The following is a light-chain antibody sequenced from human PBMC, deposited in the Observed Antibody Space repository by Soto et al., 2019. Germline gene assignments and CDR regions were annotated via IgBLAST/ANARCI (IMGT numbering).Light chain of an antibody. CDR1: SSNIGTNY. Sequence: QPALTQPPSASGTPGQRVTISCSGSSSNIGTNYVSWYQQLPGTAPKLLIYSNDQRPSGVPDRFSGSKSGTSASLAISGLQSEDEADYYCAAWDDSLNGPDVVFGGGTKVTVL. CDR3: AAWDDSLNGPDVV. J-gene: IGLJ2*01. V-gene: IGLV1-44*01. CDR2: SND.